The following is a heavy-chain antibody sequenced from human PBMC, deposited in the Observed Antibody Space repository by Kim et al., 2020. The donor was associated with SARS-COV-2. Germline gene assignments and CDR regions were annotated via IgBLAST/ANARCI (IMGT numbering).Heavy chain of an antibody. V-gene: IGHV3-30-3*01. J-gene: IGHJ6*03. D-gene: IGHD3-16*01. CDR2: ISYDGSNK. CDR3: ARDREYDHYYYYYMDV. Sequence: GGSLRLSCAASGFTFSSYAMHWVRQAPGKGLEWVAVISYDGSNKYYADSVKGRFTISRDNSKNTLYLQMNSLRAEDTAVYYCARDREYDHYYYYYMDVWGKGTTVTVSS. CDR1: GFTFSSYA.